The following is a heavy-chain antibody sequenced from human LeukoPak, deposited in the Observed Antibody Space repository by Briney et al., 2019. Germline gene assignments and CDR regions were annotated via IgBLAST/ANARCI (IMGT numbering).Heavy chain of an antibody. CDR2: ISAYNGNT. D-gene: IGHD2-21*01. Sequence: ASVKVSCKTSGYTFTGYYTYWVRQAPGQGLEWMGWISAYNGNTNYAQKLQGRVTMTTDTSTSTAYMELRSLRSDDTAVYYCARSSSVTIPGYYFDYWGQGTLVTVSS. V-gene: IGHV1-18*04. CDR3: ARSSSVTIPGYYFDY. CDR1: GYTFTGYY. J-gene: IGHJ4*02.